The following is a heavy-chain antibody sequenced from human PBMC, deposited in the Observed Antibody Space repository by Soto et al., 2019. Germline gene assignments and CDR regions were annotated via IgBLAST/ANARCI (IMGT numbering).Heavy chain of an antibody. J-gene: IGHJ4*02. CDR3: ARLVYDTRLNYMDFDF. V-gene: IGHV4-4*02. Sequence: SETRSLTCAVSGVSISSGNWWTWVRQTPQRGLEYIGEIFHDGTANYYPSFERRVAISVDTSTNQFSLKLTSVTAADTAIYFCARLVYDTRLNYMDFDFWGQGALVTVSS. CDR2: IFHDGTA. CDR1: GVSISSGNW. D-gene: IGHD2-8*01.